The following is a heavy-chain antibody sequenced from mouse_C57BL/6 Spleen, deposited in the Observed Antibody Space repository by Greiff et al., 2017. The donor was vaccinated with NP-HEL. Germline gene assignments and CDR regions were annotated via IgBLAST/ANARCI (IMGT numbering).Heavy chain of an antibody. V-gene: IGHV1-9*01. Sequence: QVQLQQSGAALMKPGASVKLSCTASGYPFTGYWIAWVKQRPGHGLAWIGAILPGSGSTNYNEKFKGKATFTADTSSNTAYMQLSSLTTEDSAIYDCAQTAQASGFAYWGQGTLVTVSA. CDR1: GYPFTGYW. J-gene: IGHJ3*01. CDR2: ILPGSGST. D-gene: IGHD3-2*02. CDR3: AQTAQASGFAY.